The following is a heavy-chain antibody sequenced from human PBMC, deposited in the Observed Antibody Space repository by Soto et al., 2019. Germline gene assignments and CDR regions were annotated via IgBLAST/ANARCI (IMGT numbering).Heavy chain of an antibody. CDR2: IIPILGIA. Sequence: QVQLVQSGAEVKKPGSSVKVSCKASGGTFSSYTISWVRQAPGQGLEWMGRIIPILGIANYAQKFQGRVTITAAKSTSTAYMELSSLRSEDTAVYYCARDRETFGGVIYNWFDPWGQGTLVTVSS. CDR3: ARDRETFGGVIYNWFDP. V-gene: IGHV1-69*08. J-gene: IGHJ5*02. CDR1: GGTFSSYT. D-gene: IGHD3-16*01.